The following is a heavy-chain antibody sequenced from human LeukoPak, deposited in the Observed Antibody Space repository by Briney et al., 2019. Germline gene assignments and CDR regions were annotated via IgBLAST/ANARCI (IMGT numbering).Heavy chain of an antibody. Sequence: SVKVSCKASGGIFSSYAISWVRQAPGQGLEWMGRIIPIFGTANYAQKFQGRVTITADKSTSTAYMELSSLRSEDTAVYYCARDQGGGSYYRDPQTYYFDCWGQGTLVTVSS. CDR2: IIPIFGTA. J-gene: IGHJ4*02. D-gene: IGHD1-26*01. CDR1: GGIFSSYA. V-gene: IGHV1-69*06. CDR3: ARDQGGGSYYRDPQTYYFDC.